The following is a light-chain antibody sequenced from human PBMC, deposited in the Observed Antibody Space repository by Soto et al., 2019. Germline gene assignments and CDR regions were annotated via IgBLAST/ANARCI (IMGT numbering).Light chain of an antibody. CDR1: QSISSF. J-gene: IGKJ4*01. V-gene: IGKV1-39*01. Sequence: DIQLTQSPSSLSASVGDRVILTCRASQSISSFLNWYQQKPGKAPKVLISAASSLQSGVPSRFSGSGSGTDFTITISSLEHEDFATYYCQQTYSNLLSFGGGTTVDVK. CDR3: QQTYSNLLS. CDR2: AAS.